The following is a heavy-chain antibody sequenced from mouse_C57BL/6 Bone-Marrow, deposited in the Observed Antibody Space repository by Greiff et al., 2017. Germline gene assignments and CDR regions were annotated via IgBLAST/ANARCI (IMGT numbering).Heavy chain of an antibody. J-gene: IGHJ4*01. CDR3: ARGSNVNYYAMDY. Sequence: QVHVKQPGAELVKPGASVKLSCKASGYTFTSYWMHWVKQRPGRGLEWIGRIDPNSGGTKYNEKFKSKATLTVDKPSSTAYMQLSSLTSEDSAVYYCARGSNVNYYAMDYWGQGTSVTVSS. D-gene: IGHD1-1*01. V-gene: IGHV1-72*01. CDR2: IDPNSGGT. CDR1: GYTFTSYW.